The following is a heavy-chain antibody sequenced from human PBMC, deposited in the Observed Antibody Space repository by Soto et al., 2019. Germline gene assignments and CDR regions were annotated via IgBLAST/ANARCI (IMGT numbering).Heavy chain of an antibody. CDR2: ISPKSGCT. D-gene: IGHD6-19*01. CDR1: GYTFTGYY. CDR3: ARPPGYISDWYYFDL. V-gene: IGHV1-2*02. Sequence: GASVKVSFKASGYTFTGYYMHWVRQAPGQGFEWMGRISPKSGCTNYAQKFQGRVTMTWDTSLNTAYMELSSLISEDTAVYYCARPPGYISDWYYFDLWGQGTLVTVSS. J-gene: IGHJ4*02.